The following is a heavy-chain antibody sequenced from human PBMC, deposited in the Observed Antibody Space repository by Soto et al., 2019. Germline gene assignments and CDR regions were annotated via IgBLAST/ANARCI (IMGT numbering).Heavy chain of an antibody. Sequence: SETLSLTCAVYGGSFSGYYWSWIRQPPGKGLEWIGEINHSGSTNYNPSLKSRVTISVDTSKNQFSLKLSSVTAADTAVYYCARVAYSNYIPDMDVWGKGTTVTVSS. V-gene: IGHV4-34*01. CDR2: INHSGST. CDR1: GGSFSGYY. J-gene: IGHJ6*03. D-gene: IGHD4-4*01. CDR3: ARVAYSNYIPDMDV.